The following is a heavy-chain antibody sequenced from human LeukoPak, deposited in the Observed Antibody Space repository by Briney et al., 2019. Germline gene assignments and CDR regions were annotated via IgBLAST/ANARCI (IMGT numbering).Heavy chain of an antibody. CDR3: ARGPNYYGSGSYYTGFDC. V-gene: IGHV3-33*01. D-gene: IGHD3-10*01. J-gene: IGHJ4*02. CDR1: GFTFSSYG. CDR2: IWYGGSNK. Sequence: PGGSLRLSCAASGFTFSSYGMHWVRQAPGKGLEWVAVIWYGGSNKYYADSVKGRFTISRDNSKDTLYLQMNSLRAEDTAVYYCARGPNYYGSGSYYTGFDCWGQGTLVTVSS.